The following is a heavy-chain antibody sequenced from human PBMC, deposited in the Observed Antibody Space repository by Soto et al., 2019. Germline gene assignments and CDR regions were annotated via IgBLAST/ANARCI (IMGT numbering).Heavy chain of an antibody. D-gene: IGHD6-13*01. V-gene: IGHV4-4*08. CDR3: ATNFGSSSWYLFGS. CDR2: XYXXGXS. J-gene: IGHJ6*02. CDR1: GGSISTSY. Sequence: SETLSLTCTVSGGSISTSYCSWIRQSPGKGLQXIGXXYXXGXSXXXPXXXSRVTFSVDTSKNQFSLKLNSLTAADTAVYYCATNFGSSSWYLFGSWGQGTKVTVSS.